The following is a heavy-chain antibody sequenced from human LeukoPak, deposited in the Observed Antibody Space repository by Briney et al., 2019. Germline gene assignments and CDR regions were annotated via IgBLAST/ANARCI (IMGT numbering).Heavy chain of an antibody. V-gene: IGHV3-21*01. CDR2: ISGSSSYI. CDR1: GFTFSSYN. CDR3: ARDLMAVAGLDY. Sequence: GGSLRLSCAAFGFTFSSYNMNWLRQAPGKGLEWVACISGSSSYIYYADSVKGRFTISRDNAKNSLYLHMNSLRAEDTAVYYCARDLMAVAGLDYWGQGALVTVSS. D-gene: IGHD6-19*01. J-gene: IGHJ4*02.